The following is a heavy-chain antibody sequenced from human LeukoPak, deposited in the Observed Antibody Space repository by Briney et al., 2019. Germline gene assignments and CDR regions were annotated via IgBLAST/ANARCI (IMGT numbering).Heavy chain of an antibody. CDR1: GGTFSSYA. CDR3: ARESCSSTSCYAEDYYYYGMGV. CDR2: IIPIFGTA. V-gene: IGHV1-69*01. D-gene: IGHD2-2*01. Sequence: SVKGSCKTSGGTFSSYAISWVRQAPGQGLEWLGGIIPIFGTANYAQKFQGRVTITADESTSTAYMELSSLRSEDTAVYYCARESCSSTSCYAEDYYYYGMGVWGKGTTVTVSS. J-gene: IGHJ6*04.